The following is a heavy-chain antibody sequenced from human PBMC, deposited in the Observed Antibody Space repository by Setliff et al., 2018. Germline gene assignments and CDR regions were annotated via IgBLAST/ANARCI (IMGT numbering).Heavy chain of an antibody. V-gene: IGHV3-73*01. J-gene: IGHJ6*02. CDR3: TRLFGDQSNYYYGMDV. D-gene: IGHD3-10*02. CDR1: GFTFSGSA. Sequence: GESLKISCAASGFTFSGSAMHWVRQASGKGLEWVGRIRSKANSYATAYAASVKGRFTISRDDSKNTAYLQMNSLKTEDTAVYYCTRLFGDQSNYYYGMDVWGQGTTVTVSS. CDR2: IRSKANSYAT.